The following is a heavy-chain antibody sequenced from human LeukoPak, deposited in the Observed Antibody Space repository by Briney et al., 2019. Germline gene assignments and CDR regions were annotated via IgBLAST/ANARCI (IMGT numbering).Heavy chain of an antibody. Sequence: SETLSLTCTVSGGSISSYYWSWIRQPPGKGLEWIGYIYYSGSTNYNPSLKSRVTISVDTSKNQFYLKLSSVTAADTAVYYCARVRDFWSGYLDYWGQGTLVTVSS. CDR3: ARVRDFWSGYLDY. CDR1: GGSISSYY. D-gene: IGHD3-3*01. V-gene: IGHV4-59*01. J-gene: IGHJ4*02. CDR2: IYYSGST.